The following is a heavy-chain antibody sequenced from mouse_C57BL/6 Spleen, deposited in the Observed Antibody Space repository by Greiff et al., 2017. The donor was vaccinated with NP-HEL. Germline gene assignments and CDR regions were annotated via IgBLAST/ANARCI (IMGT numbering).Heavy chain of an antibody. Sequence: VQLQQPGAELVRPGSSVKLSCKASGYTFTSYWMDWVKQRPGQGLEWIGNIYPSDSETHYNQKFKDKATLTVDKSSSTAYMQLSSLTSEDSAVYYCAKSEYYSGNYYYAMDYWGQGTSVTVSS. D-gene: IGHD2-1*01. CDR3: AKSEYYSGNYYYAMDY. V-gene: IGHV1-61*01. CDR1: GYTFTSYW. CDR2: IYPSDSET. J-gene: IGHJ4*01.